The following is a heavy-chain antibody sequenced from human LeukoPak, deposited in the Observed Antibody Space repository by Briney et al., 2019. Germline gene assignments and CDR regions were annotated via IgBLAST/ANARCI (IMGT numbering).Heavy chain of an antibody. D-gene: IGHD2-15*01. CDR3: ARDCIGCHGFDY. CDR2: VSAHGDNT. J-gene: IGHJ4*02. Sequence: ASVKVSCKTSGYTFTNYGITWVRQAPGQGLEWMGWVSAHGDNTNYVQKTQGRVTMTTDSSTSTAYMELRSLRSDDTAVYYCARDCIGCHGFDYWGQGTLVTVSS. V-gene: IGHV1-18*01. CDR1: GYTFTNYG.